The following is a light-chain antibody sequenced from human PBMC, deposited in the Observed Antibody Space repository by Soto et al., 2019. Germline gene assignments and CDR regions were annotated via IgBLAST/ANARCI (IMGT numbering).Light chain of an antibody. CDR1: KNILKF. V-gene: IGKV1-5*01. CDR2: AAS. J-gene: IGKJ4*01. Sequence: DIQMIQSPSTLSASVGDRITITCRASKNILKFLAWYQQRSGSAPNLLIYAASDLESGVPSRFSGSGSGTEFTLTIDNLQPNDSATYHCQHYNTQLITFGGGTKVDVK. CDR3: QHYNTQLIT.